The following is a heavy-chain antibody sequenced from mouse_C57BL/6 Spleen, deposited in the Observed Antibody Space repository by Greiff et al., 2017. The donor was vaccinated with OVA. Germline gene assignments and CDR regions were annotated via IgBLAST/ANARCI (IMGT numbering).Heavy chain of an antibody. CDR3: ARDYGSSWGY. CDR1: GYAFSSSW. V-gene: IGHV1-82*01. Sequence: QVQLQQSGPELVKPGASVKISCKASGYAFSSSWMNWVKQRPGKGLVWIGRIYPGDGDTNYNGKFKGKATLTADKSSSTAYMQLSSLTSEDSAVYFCARDYGSSWGYWGQGTTLTVSS. J-gene: IGHJ2*01. D-gene: IGHD1-1*01. CDR2: IYPGDGDT.